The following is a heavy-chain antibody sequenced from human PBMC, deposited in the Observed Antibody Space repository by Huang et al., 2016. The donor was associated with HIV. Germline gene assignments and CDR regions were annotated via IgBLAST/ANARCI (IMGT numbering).Heavy chain of an antibody. J-gene: IGHJ4*02. D-gene: IGHD3-10*01. Sequence: QVQLQESGPGLVKPSETLSLTCTVSGGSISGYYWNWIRQPAGKGLEWNGRLYTTESNNYNPSLKNRITMSIDTSKNQFSLRLTSVTAADTAVYYCARERRGDRGKTITDLFRGIYYFDYWGQGTLVTVSS. V-gene: IGHV4-4*07. CDR3: ARERRGDRGKTITDLFRGIYYFDY. CDR1: GGSISGYY. CDR2: LYTTESN.